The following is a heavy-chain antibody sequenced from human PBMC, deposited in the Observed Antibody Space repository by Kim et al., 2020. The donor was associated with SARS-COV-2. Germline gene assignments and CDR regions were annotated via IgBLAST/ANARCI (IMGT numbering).Heavy chain of an antibody. CDR2: IKKDGSEQ. D-gene: IGHD7-27*01. CDR1: GFTFNTYW. CDR3: VRDWGESY. V-gene: IGHV3-7*01. Sequence: GGSLRLSCAASGFTFNTYWMTWVHQAPGKGLEWVANIKKDGSEQYYVDSVKGRFTISRDNAKNSLYLQMNSLRAEDTAVYYCVRDWGESYWGQGTLVTVSS. J-gene: IGHJ4*02.